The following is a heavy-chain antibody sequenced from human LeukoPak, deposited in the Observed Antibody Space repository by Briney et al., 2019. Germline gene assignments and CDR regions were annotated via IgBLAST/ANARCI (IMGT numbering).Heavy chain of an antibody. V-gene: IGHV3-13*01. Sequence: HSGGSLRLSCAASGFDFSRYDIHWVRQPIGKGLEWVSAIAAGDTYYSGSVKGRFTISRENAKNSLYLQMNSLRGGDAAVYYCATSGPADGWTPFFDHWGQGTLVTVSS. D-gene: IGHD5-24*01. CDR3: ATSGPADGWTPFFDH. CDR2: IAAGDT. J-gene: IGHJ4*02. CDR1: GFDFSRYD.